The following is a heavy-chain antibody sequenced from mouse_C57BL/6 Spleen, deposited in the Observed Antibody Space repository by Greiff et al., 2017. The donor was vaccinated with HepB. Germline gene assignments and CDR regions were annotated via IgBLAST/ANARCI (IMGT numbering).Heavy chain of an antibody. Sequence: VQLQQSGAELARPGASVKMSCKASGYTFTSYTMHWVKQRPGQGLEWIGYINPSSGYTKYNQKFKDKATLTADKSSSTAYMELNSLTSEDSAVYYCARCIDYYGSSSYFDVWGTGTTVTVSS. CDR2: INPSSGYT. D-gene: IGHD1-1*01. V-gene: IGHV1-4*01. CDR1: GYTFTSYT. J-gene: IGHJ1*03. CDR3: ARCIDYYGSSSYFDV.